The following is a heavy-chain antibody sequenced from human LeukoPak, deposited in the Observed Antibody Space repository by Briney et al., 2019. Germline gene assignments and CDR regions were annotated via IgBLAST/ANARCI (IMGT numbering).Heavy chain of an antibody. CDR2: ISGDGTTT. D-gene: IGHD2-15*01. CDR3: ARDKAGYCGGGSCP. CDR1: GFTFSDYW. J-gene: IGHJ5*02. V-gene: IGHV3-74*03. Sequence: GGSLRLSCVASGFTFSDYWMHWIHQAPGKGLVWVSRISGDGTTTTYADSVKGRFTISRDNAKNTVYLQMNSLRADDTAVYYCARDKAGYCGGGSCPWGQGTLVTVSS.